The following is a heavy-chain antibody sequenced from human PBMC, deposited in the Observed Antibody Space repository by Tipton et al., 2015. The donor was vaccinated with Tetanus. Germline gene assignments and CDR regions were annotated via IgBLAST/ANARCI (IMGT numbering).Heavy chain of an antibody. J-gene: IGHJ4*02. Sequence: SLRLSCAASGLTFSDYTMNWVRQAPGKGLEWVSVIYSGGSTYYADSVKGRFTISRDNSKDTLYLQMDSLRAEDTAVYYCARGRGTYFFDSSGYYPKYYIDSWGQGTRVTVSS. V-gene: IGHV3-66*01. D-gene: IGHD3-22*01. CDR2: IYSGGST. CDR1: GLTFSDYT. CDR3: ARGRGTYFFDSSGYYPKYYIDS.